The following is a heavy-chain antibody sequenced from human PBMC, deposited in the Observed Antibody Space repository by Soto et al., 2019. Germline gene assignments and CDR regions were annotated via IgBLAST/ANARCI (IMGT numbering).Heavy chain of an antibody. Sequence: LETLSLTCTVSGGSISSYYWSWIRQPAGKGLEWIGRIYTSGSTNYNPSLKSRVTMSVDTSKNQFSLKLSSVTAADTAVYYCARTLAVAGTGYFDYWGQGTLVTVSS. CDR1: GGSISSYY. CDR3: ARTLAVAGTGYFDY. J-gene: IGHJ4*02. D-gene: IGHD6-19*01. CDR2: IYTSGST. V-gene: IGHV4-4*07.